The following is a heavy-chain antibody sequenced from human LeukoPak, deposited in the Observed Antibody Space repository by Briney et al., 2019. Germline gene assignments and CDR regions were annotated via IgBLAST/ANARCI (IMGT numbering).Heavy chain of an antibody. V-gene: IGHV1-2*02. Sequence: GASVKVSCKASGYTFTGYYMHWVRQAPGQGLEWMGWINPNSGGTNYAQKFQGRVTMTRDTSISTAYMELSRLRSDDTAVYYCARDRELLWFGDTTGDAFDIWGQGTMVTVSS. CDR1: GYTFTGYY. D-gene: IGHD3-10*01. J-gene: IGHJ3*02. CDR3: ARDRELLWFGDTTGDAFDI. CDR2: INPNSGGT.